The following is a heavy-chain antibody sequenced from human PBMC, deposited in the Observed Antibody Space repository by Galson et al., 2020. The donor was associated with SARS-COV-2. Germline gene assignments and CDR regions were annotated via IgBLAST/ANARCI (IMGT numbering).Heavy chain of an antibody. CDR2: ITYRGRT. D-gene: IGHD6-6*01. V-gene: IGHV4-30-4*01. J-gene: IGHJ4*02. CDR1: AGPIGSGAYY. Sequence: SETLSLTCTVSAGPIGSGAYYWSWIRQRPGKGLEWIRYITYRGRTYDNPSVKSRFTTSVDTSKNQFSLKVNSVTAADTAVDYCARGSPYSSSFGFFDYWGQGTLVTVSS. CDR3: ARGSPYSSSFGFFDY.